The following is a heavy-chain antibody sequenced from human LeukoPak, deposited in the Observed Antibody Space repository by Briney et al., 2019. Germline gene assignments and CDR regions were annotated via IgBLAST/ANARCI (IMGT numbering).Heavy chain of an antibody. CDR1: GGSISSGDYY. D-gene: IGHD2-2*01. CDR2: INHSGST. CDR3: ARIKRYCSSTSCSLYFDY. J-gene: IGHJ4*02. Sequence: SQTLSLTCTVSGGSISSGDYYWSWIRQPPGKGLEWIGEINHSGSTNYNPSLKSRVTISVDTSKNQFSLKLSSVTAADTAVYCCARIKRYCSSTSCSLYFDYWGQGTLVTVSS. V-gene: IGHV4-30-4*08.